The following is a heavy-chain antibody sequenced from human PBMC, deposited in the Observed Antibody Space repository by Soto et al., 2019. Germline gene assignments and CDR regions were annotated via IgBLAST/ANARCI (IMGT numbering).Heavy chain of an antibody. V-gene: IGHV3-7*01. CDR2: IKQDGSEK. Sequence: GGSLRLSCAASGFTFSSYWMSWVRQAPGKGLEWVANIKQDGSEKYYVDSVKGRFTISRDNAKNSLYLQMNSLRAEDTAVYYCVKDQDHDAFDIWGQGTMVTVSS. CDR1: GFTFSSYW. CDR3: VKDQDHDAFDI. J-gene: IGHJ3*02.